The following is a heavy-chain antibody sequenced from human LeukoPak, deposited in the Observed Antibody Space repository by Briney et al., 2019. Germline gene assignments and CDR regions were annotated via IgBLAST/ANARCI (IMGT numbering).Heavy chain of an antibody. CDR2: ISSSSSPI. J-gene: IGHJ4*02. D-gene: IGHD1-26*01. Sequence: GGSLRLSCEASGFTFSSYSMNWVRQAPGKGLEWVSYISSSSSPIYYADSVRGRFIISRDNAKNSLYLQMNSLRVEDTAVYYCARQMGSYSGTYVIDYWGQGTLVTVSS. V-gene: IGHV3-48*01. CDR3: ARQMGSYSGTYVIDY. CDR1: GFTFSSYS.